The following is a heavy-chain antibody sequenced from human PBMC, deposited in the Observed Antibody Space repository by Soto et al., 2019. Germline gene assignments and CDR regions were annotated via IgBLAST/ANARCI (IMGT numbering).Heavy chain of an antibody. Sequence: SETLSLTCAVSGGSISSGGYSWSWIRQPPGKGLEWIGYMYHSGSTYYNPSLKSRVTISVDTSKNQFSLKLSSVTVADTAVYYCASLHHIAVAGQMDYFDYWGQGTLVTVSS. V-gene: IGHV4-30-2*01. CDR1: GGSISSGGYS. J-gene: IGHJ4*02. CDR3: ASLHHIAVAGQMDYFDY. D-gene: IGHD6-19*01. CDR2: MYHSGST.